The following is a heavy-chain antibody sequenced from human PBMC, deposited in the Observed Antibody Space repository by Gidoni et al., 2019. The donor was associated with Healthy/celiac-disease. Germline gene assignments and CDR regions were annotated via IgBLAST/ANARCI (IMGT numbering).Heavy chain of an antibody. CDR1: GYTFPSYD. CDR3: ARKVPAANNWFDP. Sequence: QVQLVQSGAEVKKPGASVKVSCKASGYTFPSYDINWVRQAPGQGLEWMGWMNPNSGNTGYAQKFQGRVTMTRNTSISTAYMELSSLRSEDTAVYYCARKVPAANNWFDPWGQGTLVTVSS. J-gene: IGHJ5*02. V-gene: IGHV1-8*01. CDR2: MNPNSGNT. D-gene: IGHD2-2*01.